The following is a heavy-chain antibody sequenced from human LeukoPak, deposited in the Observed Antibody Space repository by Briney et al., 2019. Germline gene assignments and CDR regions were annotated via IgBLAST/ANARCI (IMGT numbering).Heavy chain of an antibody. D-gene: IGHD3-9*01. CDR2: IYHSGST. J-gene: IGHJ6*02. CDR1: GYSISSGHP. V-gene: IGHV4-38-2*02. Sequence: SETLSLTCTVSGYSISSGHPWGWIRQPPGKGLEWIASIYHSGSTYYNPSLKSRLTISVDTSKNQFSLKLSSVTAADTAVYYCARHGLTNYYYYYGMDVWGQGTTVTVSS. CDR3: ARHGLTNYYYYYGMDV.